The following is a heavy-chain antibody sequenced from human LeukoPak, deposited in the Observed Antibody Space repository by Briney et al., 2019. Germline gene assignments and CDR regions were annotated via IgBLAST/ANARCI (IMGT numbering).Heavy chain of an antibody. CDR1: GSPFTSYW. J-gene: IGHJ4*02. CDR3: ARREWWEPYYFDY. Sequence: GGSLQISCQGSGSPFTSYWIGWVRQLPGKGLEWMGIIYPGDSDTRYSPSFQGQVTISADKSISTAYLQWSSLKASDTAMYYCARREWWEPYYFDYWGQGTLVTVSS. CDR2: IYPGDSDT. V-gene: IGHV5-51*01. D-gene: IGHD2-15*01.